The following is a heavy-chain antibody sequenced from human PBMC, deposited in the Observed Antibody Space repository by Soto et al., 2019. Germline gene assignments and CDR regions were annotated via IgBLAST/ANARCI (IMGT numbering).Heavy chain of an antibody. CDR3: ASTIVVVPAAIVRFDP. J-gene: IGHJ5*02. D-gene: IGHD2-2*02. CDR1: GGTFSSYA. CDR2: IIPIFGTA. V-gene: IGHV1-69*13. Sequence: SVKVSCKASGGTFSSYAISWVRQAPGQGLEWMGGIIPIFGTANYAQKFQGRVTITADESTSTAYMELSSLRSEGTAVYYCASTIVVVPAAIVRFDPWGQGTLVTVSS.